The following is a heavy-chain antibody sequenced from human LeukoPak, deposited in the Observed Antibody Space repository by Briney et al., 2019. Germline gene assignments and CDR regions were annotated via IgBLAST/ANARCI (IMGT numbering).Heavy chain of an antibody. CDR1: GYSISSGYY. J-gene: IGHJ5*02. CDR2: IYHSGST. D-gene: IGHD2-2*01. V-gene: IGHV4-38-2*02. CDR3: ARHRIVVVPAALLGNWFDP. Sequence: SETLSLTCTVSGYSISSGYYWGWIRQPPGKGLEWIGSIYHSGSTYYNPSLKSRVTISVDTSKNQFSLKLSSVTAADTAVYYCARHRIVVVPAALLGNWFDPWGQGTLVTVSS.